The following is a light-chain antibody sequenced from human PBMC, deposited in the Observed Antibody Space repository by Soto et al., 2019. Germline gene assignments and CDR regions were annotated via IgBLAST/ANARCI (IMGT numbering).Light chain of an antibody. CDR2: GAS. CDR1: QSVSSN. CDR3: QQYNNWPSIT. Sequence: EIVMTQSPATLSVSPGERATLSCRASQSVSSNLAWYQQKPGQAPRLLIYGASTRATGIPARFSGSGSVTEFTLTISSLQSEDFAVYYCQQYNNWPSITFGQGTRLEIK. J-gene: IGKJ5*01. V-gene: IGKV3-15*01.